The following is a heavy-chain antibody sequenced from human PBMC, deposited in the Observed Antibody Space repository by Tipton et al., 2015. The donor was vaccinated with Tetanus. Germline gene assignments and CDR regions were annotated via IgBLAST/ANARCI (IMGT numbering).Heavy chain of an antibody. D-gene: IGHD2-15*01. CDR1: GGSISSGTFY. V-gene: IGHV4-61*01. CDR3: ARDQKSATLSHFFYGLDV. CDR2: IFYSGNT. J-gene: IGHJ6*02. Sequence: TLSLTCTVSGGSISSGTFYWSWIRQPPGKGLEWIGHIFYSGNTDYNPSLKSRVTISVDTSRKQFSLRLSSVTAADTAVYYCARDQKSATLSHFFYGLDVWGQGTTVTVSS.